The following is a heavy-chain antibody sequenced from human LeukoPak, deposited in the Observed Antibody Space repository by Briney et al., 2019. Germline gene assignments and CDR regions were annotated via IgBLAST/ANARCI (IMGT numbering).Heavy chain of an antibody. CDR3: ARGFCRGESCYSGEYFQH. J-gene: IGHJ1*01. CDR1: GESLNDYY. CDR2: ITHNGST. V-gene: IGHV4-34*01. D-gene: IGHD2-15*01. Sequence: PSETLSLTCGVHGESLNDYYWSWIRQSPGKGLEWIGEITHNGSTTFNPSLESRLTISVDTSKNQFSLKLTSVTAADASVYFCARGFCRGESCYSGEYFQHRGQGTLVTVSS.